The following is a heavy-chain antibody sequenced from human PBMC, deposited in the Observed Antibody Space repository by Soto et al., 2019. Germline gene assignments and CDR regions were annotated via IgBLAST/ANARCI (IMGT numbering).Heavy chain of an antibody. CDR3: AKAGRTVTALPQEYYYYYGMDV. Sequence: QVQLVESGGGVVQPGRSLRLSCAASGFTFSSYGMHWVRQAPGKGLEWVAVISYDGSNKYYADSVKGRFTISRDNSKNTLYLQMNSLRAEDTAVYYCAKAGRTVTALPQEYYYYYGMDVWGQGTTVTVSS. J-gene: IGHJ6*02. CDR1: GFTFSSYG. V-gene: IGHV3-30*18. D-gene: IGHD2-21*02. CDR2: ISYDGSNK.